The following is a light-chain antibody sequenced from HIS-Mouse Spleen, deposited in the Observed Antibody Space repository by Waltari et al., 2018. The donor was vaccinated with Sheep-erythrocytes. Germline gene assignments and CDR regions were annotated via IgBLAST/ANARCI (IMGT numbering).Light chain of an antibody. CDR1: SGYSNYK. CDR2: VGTGGIVG. Sequence: QPVLTQPPSASASLGASVTLTCTLSSGYSNYKVDWYQQRPGKGPRFVMRVGTGGIVGSKGDGIPDGFSVLGSGLNRYRTIKNIQEEDESDYHCGADHGSGSNFVYVFGTGTKVTVL. J-gene: IGLJ1*01. V-gene: IGLV9-49*01. CDR3: GADHGSGSNFVYV.